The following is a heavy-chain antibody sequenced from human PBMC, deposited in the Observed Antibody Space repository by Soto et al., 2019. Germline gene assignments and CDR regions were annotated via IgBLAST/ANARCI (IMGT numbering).Heavy chain of an antibody. J-gene: IGHJ6*02. V-gene: IGHV5-51*01. CDR2: IYPGDSDT. CDR1: GYSFTSYW. Sequence: GESLKISCKGSGYSFTSYWIGWVRQMPGKGLEWMGIIYPGDSDTKYNPSFQGQVTISADKSITTTYLQWSSLKASDTAIYYCAASIFYYGMDVWGQGTTVTVSS. CDR3: AASIFYYGMDV.